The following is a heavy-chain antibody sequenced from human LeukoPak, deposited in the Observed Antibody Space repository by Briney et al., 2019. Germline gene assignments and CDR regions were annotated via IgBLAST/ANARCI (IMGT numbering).Heavy chain of an antibody. CDR3: ARDHAAGWELPLNWFDP. J-gene: IGHJ5*02. Sequence: ASVKVSCKASGYTFTNYGINWVRQAPGQGLEWMGWISTYNGHTNYAQKLQGRVTMTTDTSTSTAYMELRSLRSDDTAVYYCARDHAAGWELPLNWFDPWGQGTLVTVSS. CDR2: ISTYNGHT. D-gene: IGHD4-23*01. V-gene: IGHV1-18*01. CDR1: GYTFTNYG.